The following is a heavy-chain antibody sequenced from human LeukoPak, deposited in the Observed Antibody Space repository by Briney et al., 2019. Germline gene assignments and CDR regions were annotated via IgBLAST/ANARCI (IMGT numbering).Heavy chain of an antibody. CDR2: ISGSGGNT. CDR1: GFTFRSYT. Sequence: GGSLRLSCAASGFTFRSYTMSWVRQAPGKGLEWVSVISGSGGNTYYADPVKGRFTISRDNSKNTLYMQMNSLRAEDTAVYYCAKAPTPVVAVTLFHHWGQGTLVTVS. V-gene: IGHV3-23*01. CDR3: AKAPTPVVAVTLFHH. D-gene: IGHD2-15*01. J-gene: IGHJ1*01.